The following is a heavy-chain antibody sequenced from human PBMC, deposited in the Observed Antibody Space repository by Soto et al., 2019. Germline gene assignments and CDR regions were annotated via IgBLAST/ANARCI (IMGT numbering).Heavy chain of an antibody. CDR3: AKDLPYYYGSGSYNYYGMDV. J-gene: IGHJ6*02. CDR1: GFTFSSYA. CDR2: ISGSGGST. V-gene: IGHV3-23*01. Sequence: GSLRLSCAASGFTFSSYAMSWVRQAPGKGLEWVSAISGSGGSTYYADSVKGRFTISRDNSKNTLYLQMNSLRAEDTAVYYCAKDLPYYYGSGSYNYYGMDVWGQGTTVTVSS. D-gene: IGHD3-10*01.